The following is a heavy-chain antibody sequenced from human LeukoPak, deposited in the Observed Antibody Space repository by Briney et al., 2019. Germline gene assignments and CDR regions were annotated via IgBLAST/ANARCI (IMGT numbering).Heavy chain of an antibody. D-gene: IGHD5-12*01. Sequence: GGSLRLSCAASGFTFSGSAMHWVRQAPGKGLEWVGRIKSKTDGGTTDYAAPVKGRFTISRDDSKNTLYLQMNSLKTEDTAVYYCTTLRYSGYDYSYYYYYYYMDVWGKGTTVTVSS. CDR1: GFTFSGSA. J-gene: IGHJ6*03. V-gene: IGHV3-15*01. CDR2: IKSKTDGGTT. CDR3: TTLRYSGYDYSYYYYYYYMDV.